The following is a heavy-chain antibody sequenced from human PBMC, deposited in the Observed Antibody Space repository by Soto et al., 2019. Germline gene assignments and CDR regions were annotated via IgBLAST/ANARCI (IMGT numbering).Heavy chain of an antibody. CDR2: ITGSGGGT. CDR1: RFSFSNYA. Sequence: EVQLLESGGRLGPPGGSLRLSCAGSRFSFSNYAMTWARQAPGEGLEWVSSITGSGGGTTYADSVKGRFTISRDNSKNILYLQMDSLRADDTAVYYCSTDPNGDYIGAFDNWGQGTMVTVSS. CDR3: STDPNGDYIGAFDN. J-gene: IGHJ3*02. D-gene: IGHD4-17*01. V-gene: IGHV3-23*01.